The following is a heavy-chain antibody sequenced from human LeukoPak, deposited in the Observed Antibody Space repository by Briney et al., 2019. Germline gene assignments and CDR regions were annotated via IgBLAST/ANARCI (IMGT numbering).Heavy chain of an antibody. V-gene: IGHV4-59*12. D-gene: IGHD5-12*01. CDR3: ARGHSGYARHRPYYMDV. J-gene: IGHJ6*03. Sequence: SETLSLTCTVSGGSISSYYWSWIRQPPGKGLEWIGYIYYSGSTNYNPSLKSRVTISVDTSKNQFSLKLSSVTAADTAVYYCARGHSGYARHRPYYMDVWGKGTTVTVSS. CDR2: IYYSGST. CDR1: GGSISSYY.